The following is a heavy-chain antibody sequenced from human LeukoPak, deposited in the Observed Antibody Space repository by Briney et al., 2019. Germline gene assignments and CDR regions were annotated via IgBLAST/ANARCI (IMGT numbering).Heavy chain of an antibody. CDR3: GTAQY. J-gene: IGHJ4*02. Sequence: GGSLRLSCPASGFIFNDFWMHWLRQLPGKGPVWVSRISSDGSTTYYADSVKGRFTISRDNAKNTLYLQMSSLRVEDTAVYYCGTAQYWGQGTLLTVSS. CDR1: GFIFNDFW. CDR2: ISSDGSTT. V-gene: IGHV3-74*01.